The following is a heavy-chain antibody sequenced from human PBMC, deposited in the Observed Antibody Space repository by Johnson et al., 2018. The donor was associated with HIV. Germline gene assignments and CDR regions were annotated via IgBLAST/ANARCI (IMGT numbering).Heavy chain of an antibody. J-gene: IGHJ3*02. CDR1: GFTFSSYA. CDR2: ISSNGGST. Sequence: EVQLVESGGGLVQPGGSLRLSCAASGFTFSSYAMHWVRQAPGKGLEYVSAISSNGGSTYYANSVKGRFTISRDNSKNTLYLQMNSLRAEDTAMYYCARAAGSMLVLGRSGAFDIWGQGTMVTVSS. D-gene: IGHD3-10*01. CDR3: ARAAGSMLVLGRSGAFDI. V-gene: IGHV3-64*01.